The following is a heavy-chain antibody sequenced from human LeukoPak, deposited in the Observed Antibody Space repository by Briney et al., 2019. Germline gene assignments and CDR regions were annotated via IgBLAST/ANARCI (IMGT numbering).Heavy chain of an antibody. CDR2: ISSSGSTI. V-gene: IGHV3-48*03. CDR3: ARGDSGSYYFDY. CDR1: GFTFSSYE. J-gene: IGHJ4*02. Sequence: GGSLRLSCAASGFTFSSYEMNWVRQAPGKGLEWVSYISSSGSTIYYADSVKVRFTISRDNAKNSLDLQMNSLRAEDTAVYYCARGDSGSYYFDYWGQGTLVTVSS. D-gene: IGHD1-26*01.